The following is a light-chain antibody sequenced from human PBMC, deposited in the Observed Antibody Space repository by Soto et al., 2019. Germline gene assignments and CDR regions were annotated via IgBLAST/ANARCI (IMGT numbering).Light chain of an antibody. CDR1: QGVSND. CDR3: LQNYSSPFT. CDR2: ASS. Sequence: AILMTQSPSSLSASLGDRVTITCRASQGVSNDLDWFQQKPGKAPKLLIYASSNIPSGVPARFSGSGSGTDIIIIISSQPPEDFVNYCWLQNYSSPFTFGPGTKVDIK. J-gene: IGKJ3*01. V-gene: IGKV1-6*01.